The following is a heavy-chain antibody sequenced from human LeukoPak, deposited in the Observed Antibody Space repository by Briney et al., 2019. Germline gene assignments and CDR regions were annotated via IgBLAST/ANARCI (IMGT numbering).Heavy chain of an antibody. J-gene: IGHJ5*02. CDR1: GGSFSGCL. Sequence: SETLSLTCSVYGGSFSGCLWSWIRQTPGKGLEWIGEINQSGTTKYNPSPETRLTISVDRPKNQFSLNLSSVTAADTAVYYCARGFLASNYNWFAPWGQGTLVTVSS. D-gene: IGHD1-1*01. CDR3: ARGFLASNYNWFAP. V-gene: IGHV4-34*01. CDR2: INQSGTT.